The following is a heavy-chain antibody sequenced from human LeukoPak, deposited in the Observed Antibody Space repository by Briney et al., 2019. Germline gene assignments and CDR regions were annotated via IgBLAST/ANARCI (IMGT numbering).Heavy chain of an antibody. D-gene: IGHD2-15*01. CDR2: IKQDGNEK. Sequence: GGSLRLSCAASGFTFSSHCIHWVRQAPGKGLEWVANIKQDGNEKYYVDSVKGRFAISRDNSRNTVYLQMNSLRVEDTAVYYCARGGGFDTWGQGTLVTVSS. J-gene: IGHJ5*02. CDR1: GFTFSSHC. CDR3: ARGGGFDT. V-gene: IGHV3-7*03.